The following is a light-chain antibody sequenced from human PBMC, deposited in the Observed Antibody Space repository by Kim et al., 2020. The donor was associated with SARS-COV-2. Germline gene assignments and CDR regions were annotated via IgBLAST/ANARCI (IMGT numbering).Light chain of an antibody. CDR1: SLRSYY. CDR3: QSRDSGGRVM. V-gene: IGLV3-19*01. CDR2: GRN. Sequence: SSELTQDPVVSVALGQTVRLTCQGDSLRSYYATWYQQKPRQAPVLVIYGRNNRTSGIPDRFSASASGNTASLTISGTQAEDEADFYCQSRDSGGRVMFGGGTQLTVL. J-gene: IGLJ3*02.